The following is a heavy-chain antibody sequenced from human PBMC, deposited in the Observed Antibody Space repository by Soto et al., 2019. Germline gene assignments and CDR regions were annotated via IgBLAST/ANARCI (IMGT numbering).Heavy chain of an antibody. CDR2: ISYDGSNK. CDR3: ARAYPSQYSSSSAHYYYGMDV. J-gene: IGHJ6*02. D-gene: IGHD6-6*01. CDR1: GFTFSSYA. V-gene: IGHV3-30-3*01. Sequence: GGSLRLSCAPSGFTFSSYAMHWVRQAPGKGLAWVAVISYDGSNKYYADSVKGRFTISRDNSKNTLYLQMNSLRAEDTAVYYCARAYPSQYSSSSAHYYYGMDVWGQGTTVTVSS.